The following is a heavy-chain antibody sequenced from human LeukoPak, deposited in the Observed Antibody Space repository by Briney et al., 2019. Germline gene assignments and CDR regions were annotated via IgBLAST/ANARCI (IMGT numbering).Heavy chain of an antibody. D-gene: IGHD5-24*01. CDR1: GFTFSSYW. Sequence: GGSLRLSCAASGFTFSSYWMSWVRQAPGNGLEWVAFISYDGSNKHYADSVKGRFTISRDNSKNTLYLQMNSLRPEDTAVYYCARARFGYNRGPFDYWGQGILVTVSS. CDR2: ISYDGSNK. J-gene: IGHJ4*02. V-gene: IGHV3-30-3*01. CDR3: ARARFGYNRGPFDY.